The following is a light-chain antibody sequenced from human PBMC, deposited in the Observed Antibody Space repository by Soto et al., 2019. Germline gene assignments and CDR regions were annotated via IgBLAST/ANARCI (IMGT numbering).Light chain of an antibody. CDR3: QQSYSTPWT. J-gene: IGKJ1*01. CDR2: AAS. V-gene: IGKV1-39*01. CDR1: QSISNI. Sequence: IQMTQSPSSLSASVGDRVTITCRASQSISNILNWYQQKPGKAPKLLIYAASSLQSGVPSRFSGSGSGTDFTLTISSLQPEDFATYYCQQSYSTPWTFGQGTKVDIK.